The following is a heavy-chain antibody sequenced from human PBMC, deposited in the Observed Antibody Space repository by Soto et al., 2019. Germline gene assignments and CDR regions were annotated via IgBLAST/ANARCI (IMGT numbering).Heavy chain of an antibody. CDR1: GFTVSSNY. D-gene: IGHD6-13*01. CDR2: IYSGGST. J-gene: IGHJ5*02. CDR3: ARMDSWYSWFDP. V-gene: IGHV3-53*04. Sequence: GGSLRLSCAASGFTVSSNYMSWVRQAPGKGLEWISVIYSGGSTYYADSVKGRFTISRHNSKNTLYLQMNSLRAEDTAIYYCARMDSWYSWFDPWGQGTLVTVSS.